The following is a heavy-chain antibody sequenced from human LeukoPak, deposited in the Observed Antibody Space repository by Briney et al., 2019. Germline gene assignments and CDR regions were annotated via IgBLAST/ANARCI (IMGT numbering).Heavy chain of an antibody. CDR2: INPNSGGT. CDR1: GYTFTGYY. CDR3: ARDNGGSSYEHYFDY. J-gene: IGHJ4*02. V-gene: IGHV1-2*02. D-gene: IGHD6-13*01. Sequence: ASVKVSYKASGYTFTGYYMHWVRQAPGQGLEWMGWINPNSGGTNYAQKFQGRVTMTRDTSISTAYMELSRLRSDDTAVYYCARDNGGSSYEHYFDYWGQGTLVTVSS.